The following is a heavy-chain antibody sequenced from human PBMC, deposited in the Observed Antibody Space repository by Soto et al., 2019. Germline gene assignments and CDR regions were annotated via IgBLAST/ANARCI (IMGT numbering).Heavy chain of an antibody. Sequence: EVQLVESGGGLVQPGGSLKLSCAASGFTFSGSAMHWVRQASGKGLEWVGRIRSKTDGGTTDYAAPVKGRFTISRDDSKNTLYLQMNSLKTEDTAVYYCTTDFEVVQMVYAIIGAFDIWGQGTMVTVSS. CDR1: GFTFSGSA. J-gene: IGHJ3*02. CDR3: TTDFEVVQMVYAIIGAFDI. V-gene: IGHV3-15*01. D-gene: IGHD2-8*01. CDR2: IRSKTDGGTT.